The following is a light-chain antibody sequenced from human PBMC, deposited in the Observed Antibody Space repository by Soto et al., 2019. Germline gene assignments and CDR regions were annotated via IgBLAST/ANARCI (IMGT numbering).Light chain of an antibody. CDR2: AAS. Sequence: DIQMTQSPSSLSASVGERATITCRASQGISNNLAWYQQKPGKVPKLLIYAASTLHSGAQSRFSGSGSGTDFTLTISSLQPEYGATYYYQEYNSAPGAFGQGTKVEIK. CDR3: QEYNSAPGA. CDR1: QGISNN. V-gene: IGKV1-27*01. J-gene: IGKJ1*01.